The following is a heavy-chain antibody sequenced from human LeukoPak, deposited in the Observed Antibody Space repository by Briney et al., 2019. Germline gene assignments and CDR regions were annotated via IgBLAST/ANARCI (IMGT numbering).Heavy chain of an antibody. CDR2: IIPIFGTA. V-gene: IGHV1-69*13. CDR1: GGTFSSYA. J-gene: IGHJ3*02. CDR3: ARVQLGIAVAGNDAFDI. D-gene: IGHD6-19*01. Sequence: SVKVSCKASGGTFSSYAISWVRQAPGQGLEWMGGIIPIFGTANYAQKFQGRVTITADESTSTAYMELSRLRSDDTAVYYCARVQLGIAVAGNDAFDIWGQGTMVTVSS.